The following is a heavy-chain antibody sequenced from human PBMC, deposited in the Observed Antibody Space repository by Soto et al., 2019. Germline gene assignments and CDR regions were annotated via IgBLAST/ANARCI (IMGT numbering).Heavy chain of an antibody. CDR1: GFTFSSYA. CDR3: AKDLVGSKPAAAGTGSGSDY. V-gene: IGHV3-23*01. Sequence: EVQLLESGGGLVQPGGSLRLSCAASGFTFSSYAMSWVRQAPGKGLEWVSAISGSGGSTYYADSVQGRFTISRDNSKNTLYLQMNSLRAEDTAVYYCAKDLVGSKPAAAGTGSGSDYWGQGTLVTVSS. J-gene: IGHJ4*02. CDR2: ISGSGGST. D-gene: IGHD6-13*01.